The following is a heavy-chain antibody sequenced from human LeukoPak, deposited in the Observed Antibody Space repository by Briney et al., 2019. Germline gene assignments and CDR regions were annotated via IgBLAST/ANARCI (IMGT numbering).Heavy chain of an antibody. CDR2: ISTNGATI. CDR3: ARGSF. J-gene: IGHJ4*02. CDR1: GFTFSIYD. Sequence: GRSLRLSCVTSGFTFSIYDMNWVRQAPGKGLEWISYISTNGATIHYADSVDGRFTISGDKARKSLYLQMSSLRAEDRAVYYCARGSFWGQGTLVTVSS. V-gene: IGHV3-48*03.